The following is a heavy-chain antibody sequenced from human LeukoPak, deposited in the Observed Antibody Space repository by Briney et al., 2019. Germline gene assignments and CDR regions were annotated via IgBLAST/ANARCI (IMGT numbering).Heavy chain of an antibody. J-gene: IGHJ4*02. CDR2: IYSGGST. V-gene: IGHV3-53*01. CDR3: ARDLVGCGLFDY. Sequence: GGSLRLSCAASGFTVSSNYISWVRQAPGKGLEWVSVIYSGGSTYYADSVKGRFTISRDNSKNTLYLQMNSLRAEDTAVYYCARDLVGCGLFDYWGQGTLVTVSS. D-gene: IGHD6-19*01. CDR1: GFTVSSNY.